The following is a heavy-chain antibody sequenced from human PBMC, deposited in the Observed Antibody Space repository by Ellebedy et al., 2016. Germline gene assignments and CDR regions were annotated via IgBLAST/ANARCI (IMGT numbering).Heavy chain of an antibody. J-gene: IGHJ3*02. Sequence: SETLSLTCTVSGGSISSYYWSWIRQPPGKGLEWIGYIYYSGSTNYNPSLKSRVTISVDTSKNQFSLKLSSVTAADTAVYYCAKILPKYYYDSSGYYRGGAFDIWGQGTMVTVSS. CDR1: GGSISSYY. D-gene: IGHD3-22*01. CDR3: AKILPKYYYDSSGYYRGGAFDI. V-gene: IGHV4-59*08. CDR2: IYYSGST.